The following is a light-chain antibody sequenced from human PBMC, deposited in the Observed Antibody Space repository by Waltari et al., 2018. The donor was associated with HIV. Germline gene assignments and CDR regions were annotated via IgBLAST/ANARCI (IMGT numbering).Light chain of an antibody. V-gene: IGLV1-44*01. Sequence: QSVLTQPPSASGTPGQRVTISCSGSRSHIASNTENWYQQLPGTAPKLLIYSNNQRPSGVPDRFSGSKSGTSASLAISGLQSEDEADYYCAAWDDNLNGWVFGGGTKLTVL. CDR3: AAWDDNLNGWV. J-gene: IGLJ3*02. CDR2: SNN. CDR1: RSHIASNT.